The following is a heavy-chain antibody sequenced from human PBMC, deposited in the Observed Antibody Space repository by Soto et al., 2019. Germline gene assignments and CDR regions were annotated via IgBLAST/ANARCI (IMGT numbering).Heavy chain of an antibody. J-gene: IGHJ6*02. CDR3: AREEDGGDSLDV. Sequence: QVQLQQSGPGLVKPSQTLSLTCTVSGDSISSDYYHWTWIRQSPGKGLEWIGYIHTSGSILYNPSFKSPFTISVDKSKNQFSLHLTSVTAADTAVYFCAREEDGGDSLDVWGQGTTVTVSS. D-gene: IGHD2-21*02. CDR1: GDSISSDYYH. CDR2: IHTSGSI. V-gene: IGHV4-30-4*08.